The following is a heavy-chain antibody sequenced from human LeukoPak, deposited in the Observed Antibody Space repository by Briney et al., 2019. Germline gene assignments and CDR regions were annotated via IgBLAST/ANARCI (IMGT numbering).Heavy chain of an antibody. J-gene: IGHJ3*02. CDR1: GYIFTSYA. CDR2: INTNTGNP. CDR3: ARVGVGLYDILTGKGSWDAFDI. D-gene: IGHD3-9*01. Sequence: GASVKVSCKASGYIFTSYAMNWVRQAPGQGLEWMGWINTNTGNPTYAQGFTGRFVFSLDTSVSTAYLQISSLKAEDTAVYYCARVGVGLYDILTGKGSWDAFDIWGQGTMVTVSS. V-gene: IGHV7-4-1*02.